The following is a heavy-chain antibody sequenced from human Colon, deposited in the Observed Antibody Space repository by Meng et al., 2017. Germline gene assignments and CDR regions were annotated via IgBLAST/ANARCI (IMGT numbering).Heavy chain of an antibody. CDR2: IYHGWNT. V-gene: IGHV4-4*02. Sequence: QVQLQESGQGLVKPSGTLSLTCAASGGSINSSNWWLWVRQPPGKGLEWLGEIYHGWNTNYNPSLKSRVTLSLDKSKNQFSLRLTSVTAADTAMYYCSRGVVAGAMVWFDPWGPGTLVTVSS. CDR3: SRGVVAGAMVWFDP. CDR1: GGSINSSNW. J-gene: IGHJ5*02. D-gene: IGHD2-2*01.